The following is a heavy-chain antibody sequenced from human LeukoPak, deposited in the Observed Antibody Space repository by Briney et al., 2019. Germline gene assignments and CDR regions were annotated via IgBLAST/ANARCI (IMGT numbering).Heavy chain of an antibody. Sequence: ASVKVSCKASGGTFSSYAISWVRQAPGQGLEWMGGIIPIFGTANYAQKFQGRVTITADESTSTAYMELSSLRSEDTAVYYCARGGQEGYYYASGHDYYMDVWGKGTTVTVSS. J-gene: IGHJ6*03. CDR2: IIPIFGTA. V-gene: IGHV1-69*13. CDR3: ARGGQEGYYYASGHDYYMDV. CDR1: GGTFSSYA. D-gene: IGHD3-10*01.